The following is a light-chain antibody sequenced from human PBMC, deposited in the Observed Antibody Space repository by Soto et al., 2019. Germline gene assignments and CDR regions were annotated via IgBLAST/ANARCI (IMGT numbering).Light chain of an antibody. V-gene: IGKV3-20*01. CDR2: GAS. J-gene: IGKJ1*01. CDR3: QQNGSSPDT. Sequence: EIVLTQSPGTLSLSPGERATLSCRASQSVRSSYLAWYQQKPGQAPRLLIYGASSRATGIPDRFSGSGSGTDFTLTISRLVPEDFAVYYCQQNGSSPDTFGQGTKVEIK. CDR1: QSVRSSY.